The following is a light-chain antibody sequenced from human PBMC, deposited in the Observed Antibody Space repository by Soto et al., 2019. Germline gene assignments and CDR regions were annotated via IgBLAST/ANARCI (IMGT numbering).Light chain of an antibody. V-gene: IGKV1-27*01. Sequence: DIQMTQSPSSLSASVGDRVTITCRASQGISNYLGWYQQKPGKVPKLLIYAASTLQAGVPSRFSGSGSGTDFTLTISSPQPEDVATYYCQKYNSAPCTFGPGTKVDIK. CDR1: QGISNY. CDR2: AAS. CDR3: QKYNSAPCT. J-gene: IGKJ3*01.